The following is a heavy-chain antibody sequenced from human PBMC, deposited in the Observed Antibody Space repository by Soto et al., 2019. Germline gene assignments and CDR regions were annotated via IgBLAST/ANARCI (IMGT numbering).Heavy chain of an antibody. CDR2: IYYTGNT. CDR1: GGSISTYY. J-gene: IGHJ4*02. Sequence: SETLSLTCTVTGGSISTYYWSWIRQPPGKGLEWIGHIYYTGNTNYNPSLKSRVTISVDTSKNQFSLNLSSVTAADTAVYYCARGGNHPGTVDYWGQGTLVTVSS. CDR3: ARGGNHPGTVDY. V-gene: IGHV4-59*12. D-gene: IGHD1-1*01.